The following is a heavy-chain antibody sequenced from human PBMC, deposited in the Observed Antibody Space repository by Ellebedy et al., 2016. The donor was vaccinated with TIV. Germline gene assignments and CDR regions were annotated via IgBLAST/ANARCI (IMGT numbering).Heavy chain of an antibody. D-gene: IGHD5-12*01. CDR2: LWYDGSRE. CDR1: GFTFSIYG. CDR3: ASERSGYDFDY. V-gene: IGHV3-33*01. J-gene: IGHJ4*02. Sequence: PGGSLRLSCAASGFTFSIYGMHLVRQAPGKGLEWVTVLWYDGSREYYADSVKGRFTVSRDNSKNTLYLQMNSLRTEDTAVYYCASERSGYDFDYWGQGTLVTVSA.